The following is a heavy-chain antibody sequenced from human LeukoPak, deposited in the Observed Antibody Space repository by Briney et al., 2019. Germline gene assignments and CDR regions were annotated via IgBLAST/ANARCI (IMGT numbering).Heavy chain of an antibody. CDR3: AREDGGNYDSSGYYYEPPFDY. D-gene: IGHD3-22*01. CDR2: ISSSSSYI. J-gene: IGHJ4*02. Sequence: GGSLRLSRAASGFTFSSYSMNWVPQAPGKGLEWVSSISSSSSYIYYTDSVKGRFTISRDNAKNSLYLQMNILRAEDTAVYYCAREDGGNYDSSGYYYEPPFDYWGQGTLVTVSS. V-gene: IGHV3-21*01. CDR1: GFTFSSYS.